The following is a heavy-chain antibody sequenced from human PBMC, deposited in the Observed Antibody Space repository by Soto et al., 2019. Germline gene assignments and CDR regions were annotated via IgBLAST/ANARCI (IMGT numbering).Heavy chain of an antibody. CDR1: GGSVTSSTSS. V-gene: IGHV4-39*01. CDR3: ARQPTGSRNRLEA. D-gene: IGHD3-9*01. J-gene: IGHJ5*02. Sequence: QVQLQESGPGLVNPSETLSLTCTVSGGSVTSSTSSWAWVRQPPGKGLHWIGTIFYGHGTYYNPSLETRVTISLDTSKIQFSLELTSVTAADTAFYYCARQPTGSRNRLEAGGRGILVSVSS. CDR2: IFYGHGT.